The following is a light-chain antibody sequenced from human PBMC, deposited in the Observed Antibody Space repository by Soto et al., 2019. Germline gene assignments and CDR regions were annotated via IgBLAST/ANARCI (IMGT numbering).Light chain of an antibody. V-gene: IGLV2-23*02. CDR1: SSDIGGYNL. CDR3: CSFAGSATFV. J-gene: IGLJ2*01. CDR2: EAS. Sequence: QSVLTQPASVSGSPGQSITISCTGTSSDIGGYNLVSWYQQHPGKAPKLIIYEASKRPSGVSDRFSGSRSGNTASLTISDLQPEDEAHYSCCSFAGSATFVFGGGTKVTVL.